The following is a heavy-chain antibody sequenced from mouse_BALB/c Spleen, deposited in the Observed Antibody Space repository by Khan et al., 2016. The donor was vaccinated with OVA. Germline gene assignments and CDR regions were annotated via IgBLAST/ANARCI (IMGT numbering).Heavy chain of an antibody. V-gene: IGHV5-6-5*01. J-gene: IGHJ4*01. Sequence: EVMLVESGGGLVKPGGSLKLSCAASGFTFSTYAMSWVRQTPEKRLEWVASISSGGTTYYPDSVKGRFTISRDNARNILSLQMSSLRSEDTAMYHCARGYGNFVNPHYAMDYWGQGTSVTVSS. CDR1: GFTFSTYA. CDR3: ARGYGNFVNPHYAMDY. CDR2: ISSGGTT. D-gene: IGHD2-1*01.